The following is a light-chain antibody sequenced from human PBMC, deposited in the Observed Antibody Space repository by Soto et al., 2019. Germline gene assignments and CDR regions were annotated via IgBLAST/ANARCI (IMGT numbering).Light chain of an antibody. CDR3: SALGYV. J-gene: IGLJ1*01. Sequence: QSALTQPPSASGSPGQSVTISCTGTSSDVGGYNYVSWYQQHPGKAPKLMIYEVSKRPSGVPDRFSGSKSGNTASLTVSGLQAEDEADYYCSALGYVFVTGTKLTVL. CDR1: SSDVGGYNY. V-gene: IGLV2-8*01. CDR2: EVS.